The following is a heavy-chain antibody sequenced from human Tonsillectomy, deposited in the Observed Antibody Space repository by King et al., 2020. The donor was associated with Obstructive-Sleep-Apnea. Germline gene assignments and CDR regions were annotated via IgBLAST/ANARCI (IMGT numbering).Heavy chain of an antibody. CDR2: IYYSGST. J-gene: IGHJ4*02. Sequence: QLQESGPGLVKPSETLSLTCTVSGGSISSSSYYWGWIRQPPGKGLEWIGSIYYSGSTYYNPSLKSRVTISVDTSKNQFSLKLSSVTAADTAVYYCAGRGVRGSAPTFDYWGQGTLVTVSS. V-gene: IGHV4-39*01. CDR3: AGRGVRGSAPTFDY. D-gene: IGHD6-6*01. CDR1: GGSISSSSYY.